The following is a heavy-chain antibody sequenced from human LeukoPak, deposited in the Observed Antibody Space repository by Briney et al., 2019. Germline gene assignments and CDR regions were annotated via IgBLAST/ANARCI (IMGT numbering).Heavy chain of an antibody. CDR2: INPNSGGT. CDR1: GYTFTGYY. D-gene: IGHD3-3*01. V-gene: IGHV1-2*04. Sequence: ASVKVSCKASGYTFTGYYMHWVRQAPGQGLEWMGWINPNSGGTNYAQKFQGWVTMTRDTSISTAYMELSRLRSDDTAVYYCARDLGRFLEWLLGEFDYWGQGTLVTVSS. J-gene: IGHJ4*02. CDR3: ARDLGRFLEWLLGEFDY.